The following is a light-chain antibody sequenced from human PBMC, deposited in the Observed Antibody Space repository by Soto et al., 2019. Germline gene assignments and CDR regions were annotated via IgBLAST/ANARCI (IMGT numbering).Light chain of an antibody. Sequence: QSVLTQPPSVSAAPGQKVTISCSGSSSNIGNNYLSWYQQLPGTAPKLLIYDNNKRPSGIPDRFSGSKSGTSATLGITGLQTGDEADYYCGTLDSSLSEWVFGGGTKLTVL. CDR1: SSNIGNNY. CDR3: GTLDSSLSEWV. V-gene: IGLV1-51*01. CDR2: DNN. J-gene: IGLJ3*02.